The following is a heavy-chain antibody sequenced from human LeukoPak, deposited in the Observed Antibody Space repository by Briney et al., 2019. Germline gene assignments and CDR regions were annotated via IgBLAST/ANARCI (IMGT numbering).Heavy chain of an antibody. J-gene: IGHJ3*02. Sequence: ASVKVSCKASGYTFTSYDINWVRQATGQGLEWMGWMNPNSSNTGYAQKFQGRVTMTRNTSISTAYMELSSLRSEDTAVYYCARVPMAADDAFDIWGQGTMVTVSS. D-gene: IGHD6-25*01. CDR2: MNPNSSNT. CDR1: GYTFTSYD. CDR3: ARVPMAADDAFDI. V-gene: IGHV1-8*01.